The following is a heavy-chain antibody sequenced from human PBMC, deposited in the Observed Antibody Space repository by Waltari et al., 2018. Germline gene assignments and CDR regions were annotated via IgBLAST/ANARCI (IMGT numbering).Heavy chain of an antibody. CDR3: AREGVGDLDAFDI. CDR1: GGSISSGSYY. J-gene: IGHJ3*02. Sequence: QVQLQESGPGLVKPSQTLSLTCTVSGGSISSGSYYWSWIRQPAGKGLEWIGRIYTSGSTNSNPSLKSRVTISVDTSKNQFSLKLSSVTAADTAVYYCAREGVGDLDAFDIWGQGTMVTVSS. V-gene: IGHV4-61*02. D-gene: IGHD3-10*01. CDR2: IYTSGST.